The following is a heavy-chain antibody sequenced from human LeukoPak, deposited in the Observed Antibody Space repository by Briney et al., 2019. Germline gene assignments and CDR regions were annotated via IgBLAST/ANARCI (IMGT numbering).Heavy chain of an antibody. D-gene: IGHD3-16*01. V-gene: IGHV3-53*01. J-gene: IGHJ4*02. Sequence: GGSLRLSCAAPGFTVSSNYMSWVRQAPGKGLEWVSVIYSGGSTYYADSVKGRFTISRDNSKNTLYLQMNSLRAEDTAVYYCARARNGGDFDYWGQGTLVTVSS. CDR1: GFTVSSNY. CDR3: ARARNGGDFDY. CDR2: IYSGGST.